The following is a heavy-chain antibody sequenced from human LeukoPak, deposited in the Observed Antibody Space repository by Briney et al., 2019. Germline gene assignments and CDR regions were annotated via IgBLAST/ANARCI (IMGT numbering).Heavy chain of an antibody. CDR2: IWYDGSNK. CDR1: GFTFSSYG. J-gene: IGHJ4*02. V-gene: IGHV3-33*01. Sequence: HPGGSLRLSCAASGFTFSSYGMHWVRQAPGKGLEWVAVIWYDGSNKYYTDSVKGRFTISRDNSKNTLYLQMISLRAEDTAVYYCARSYCTSTSCPSRFDYWGQGTLVTVSS. D-gene: IGHD2-2*01. CDR3: ARSYCTSTSCPSRFDY.